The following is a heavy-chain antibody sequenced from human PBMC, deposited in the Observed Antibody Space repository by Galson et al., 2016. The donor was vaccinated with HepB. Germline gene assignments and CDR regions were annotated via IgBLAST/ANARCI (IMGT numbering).Heavy chain of an antibody. CDR1: GFTFSTYD. J-gene: IGHJ6*02. CDR2: IGTAGDT. Sequence: SLRLSCAASGFTFSTYDMHWVRQATGKGLEWVSGIGTAGDTYYPGSVKGRFTISRENAKNSLYLQMDSLRAGDTAVYYCVATTSGYYYGMDVWGQGTTVTVSS. CDR3: VATTSGYYYGMDV. V-gene: IGHV3-13*04. D-gene: IGHD1-26*01.